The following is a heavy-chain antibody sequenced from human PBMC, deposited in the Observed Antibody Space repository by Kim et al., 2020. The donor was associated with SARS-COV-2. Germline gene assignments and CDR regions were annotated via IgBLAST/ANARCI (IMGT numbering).Heavy chain of an antibody. V-gene: IGHV4-39*01. J-gene: IGHJ2*01. CDR1: GGSISSSSYY. CDR2: IYYSGIT. CDR3: ARLVAIIGLARHWY. Sequence: SENLSLTCTVSGGSISSSSYYWGWIRQPPGKGLEWIGSIYYSGITYYNPSLKSRVTISVDTSKNQCSLKLSSVTAADTAVYYCARLVAIIGLARHWY. D-gene: IGHD6-19*01.